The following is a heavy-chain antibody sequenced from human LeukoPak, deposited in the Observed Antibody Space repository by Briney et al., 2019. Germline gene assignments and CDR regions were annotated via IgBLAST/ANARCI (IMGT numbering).Heavy chain of an antibody. D-gene: IGHD3-22*01. CDR2: IHHIGST. Sequence: SETLSLTCSVSSASMTNYYWSWIRQPPGRGLEWLGYIHHIGSTNYNPSLKSRLTVSVDTSKNQFSLQLRSVTAADTAVYYCARLSSYYDTSGMALNYFDYWGQGALVTVSS. CDR3: ARLSSYYDTSGMALNYFDY. CDR1: SASMTNYY. J-gene: IGHJ4*02. V-gene: IGHV4-59*08.